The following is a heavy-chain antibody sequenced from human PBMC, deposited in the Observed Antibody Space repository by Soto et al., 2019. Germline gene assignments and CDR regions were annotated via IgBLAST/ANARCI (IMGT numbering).Heavy chain of an antibody. V-gene: IGHV5-51*01. D-gene: IGHD2-2*01. CDR2: IYPGDSDT. CDR1: GYSFTSYW. CDR3: ARLSDCSSTSCHLYYYYYMDV. Sequence: GESLRISCEGSGYSFTSYWIGWVRQMPGKGLEWMGIIYPGDSDTRYSPSFQGQVTISADKSISTAYLQWSSLKASDTAMYYCARLSDCSSTSCHLYYYYYMDVWGKGTTVTVSS. J-gene: IGHJ6*03.